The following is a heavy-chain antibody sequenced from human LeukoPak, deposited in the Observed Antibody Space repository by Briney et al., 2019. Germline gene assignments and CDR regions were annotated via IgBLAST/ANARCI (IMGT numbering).Heavy chain of an antibody. Sequence: GGSLRLSCAASGFTFSSYSMNWVRQAPGKGLEWVSSISSSSSYIYYADSVKGRFTISRDNAKNSLYLQMNSLRAEDTAVYYCARESQWLVCDYWGQGTLSPSPQ. J-gene: IGHJ4*02. V-gene: IGHV3-21*01. CDR3: ARESQWLVCDY. CDR2: ISSSSSYI. D-gene: IGHD6-19*01. CDR1: GFTFSSYS.